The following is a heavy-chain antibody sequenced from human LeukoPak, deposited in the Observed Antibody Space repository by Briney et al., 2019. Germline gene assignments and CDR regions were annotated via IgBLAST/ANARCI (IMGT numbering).Heavy chain of an antibody. V-gene: IGHV1-46*01. CDR3: ARDIGYGSGSYSALVFDY. CDR2: INPSGGST. J-gene: IGHJ4*02. D-gene: IGHD3-10*01. CDR1: GYTFTSYD. Sequence: GASVKVSCKASGYTFTSYDINWVRQAPGQGLEWMGIINPSGGSTSYAQKFQGRVTMTRDTSTSTVYMELSSLRSEDTAVYYCARDIGYGSGSYSALVFDYWGQGTLVTVSS.